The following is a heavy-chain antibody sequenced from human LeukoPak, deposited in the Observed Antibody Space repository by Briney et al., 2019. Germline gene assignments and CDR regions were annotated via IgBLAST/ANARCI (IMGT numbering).Heavy chain of an antibody. CDR3: ARGPSPKQDRNYHGMDV. J-gene: IGHJ6*02. CDR2: MYYSGST. V-gene: IGHV4-59*01. Sequence: SETLSLTCTVSGGSMSRYYWSWIRQPPGKGLEWIGYMYYSGSTDYNPSLRSRVTMSADTSKNQFSLKLGPVTAADTAVYYCARGPSPKQDRNYHGMDVWGQGTTVTVSS. CDR1: GGSMSRYY.